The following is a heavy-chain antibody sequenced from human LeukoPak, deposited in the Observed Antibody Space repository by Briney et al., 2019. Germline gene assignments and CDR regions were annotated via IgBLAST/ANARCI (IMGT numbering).Heavy chain of an antibody. D-gene: IGHD2-15*01. Sequence: SETLSLTCAVYGGFFSGYYWSWIRQPPGKGLEWIGEINHSGSTNYNPSLKSRVTISVDTSKNQFSLKLSSVTAADTAVYYCARGRGGSYYFDYWGQGTLVTVSS. V-gene: IGHV4-34*01. CDR1: GGFFSGYY. CDR3: ARGRGGSYYFDY. J-gene: IGHJ4*02. CDR2: INHSGST.